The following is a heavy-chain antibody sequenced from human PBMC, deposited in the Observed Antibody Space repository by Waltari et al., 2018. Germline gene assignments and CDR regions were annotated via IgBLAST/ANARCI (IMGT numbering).Heavy chain of an antibody. CDR3: ARWGHVLGEIDYGMDV. CDR1: GGTFSSYA. D-gene: IGHD2-21*01. CDR2: IIPILGIA. Sequence: QVQLVQSGAEVKKPGSSVKVSCKASGGTFSSYAISWVRRAPGQGLEWMGRIIPILGIANYAQKFQGRVTITADKSTSTAYMELSSLRSEDTAVYYCARWGHVLGEIDYGMDVWGQGTTVTVSS. J-gene: IGHJ6*02. V-gene: IGHV1-69*09.